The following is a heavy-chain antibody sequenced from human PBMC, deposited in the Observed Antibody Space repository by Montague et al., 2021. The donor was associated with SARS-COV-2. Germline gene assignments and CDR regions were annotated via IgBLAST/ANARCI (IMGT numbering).Heavy chain of an antibody. V-gene: IGHV4-38-2*02. CDR1: GYFISTDYC. D-gene: IGHD2-21*02. Sequence: SETLSLTCIVSGYFISTDYCWTWIRQSPGKGLEWVGSNYLTGSAYYNPSLNSRVTISLDTSYNQFSLRLTSVTTSDTAVYYCARGRVTRAGFDYWGQGIRVTVSS. CDR3: ARGRVTRAGFDY. J-gene: IGHJ4*02. CDR2: NYLTGSA.